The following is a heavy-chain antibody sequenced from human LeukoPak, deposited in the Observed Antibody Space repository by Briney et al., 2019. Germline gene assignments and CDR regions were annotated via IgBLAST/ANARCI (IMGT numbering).Heavy chain of an antibody. CDR1: GFTFSSYS. Sequence: GGSLRLSCAASGFTFSSYSMNWVRQAPGKGLEWVSYISSSSSTIYYADSVKGRFTISRDNAKNSLYLQMNSLRAEDTAVYYCAREHIIWSGNYKGYFDYWGQGTLVTVSS. J-gene: IGHJ4*02. CDR2: ISSSSSTI. D-gene: IGHD3-3*01. CDR3: AREHIIWSGNYKGYFDY. V-gene: IGHV3-48*01.